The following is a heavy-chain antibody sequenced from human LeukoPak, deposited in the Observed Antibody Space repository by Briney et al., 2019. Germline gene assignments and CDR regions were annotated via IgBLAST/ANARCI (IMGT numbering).Heavy chain of an antibody. CDR2: IYSGGRI. CDR1: GYSINSDYY. Sequence: PSETLSLTCTVSGYSINSDYYWAWIRQPPGKGLEWIGSIYSGGRIYYNPSLKSRVSISIDTSNNDLSLKVTSVTAADTAGYYCARAPWAYGNYVHAFDIWGQGTMVTVSS. D-gene: IGHD4-11*01. J-gene: IGHJ3*02. V-gene: IGHV4-38-2*02. CDR3: ARAPWAYGNYVHAFDI.